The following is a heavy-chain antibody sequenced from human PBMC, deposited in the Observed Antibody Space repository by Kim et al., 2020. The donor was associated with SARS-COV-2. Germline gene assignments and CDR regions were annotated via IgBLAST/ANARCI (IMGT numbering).Heavy chain of an antibody. Sequence: TPSLKSRVTISVDASKNQFSLKLSSVTAADTAVYYCASVGGWEPRGAFDIWGQGTMVTVSS. V-gene: IGHV4-59*01. CDR3: ASVGGWEPRGAFDI. J-gene: IGHJ3*02. D-gene: IGHD1-26*01.